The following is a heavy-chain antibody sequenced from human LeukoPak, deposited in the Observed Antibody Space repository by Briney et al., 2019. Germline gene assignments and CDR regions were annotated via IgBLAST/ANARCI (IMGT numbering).Heavy chain of an antibody. J-gene: IGHJ4*02. CDR3: ARGAGYNYPYYFDY. Sequence: GGSLRLSCAASGFTVSSNYMNWVRQAPGKRLEWVSVIYGGGNIYYADSVKGRFTISRDNSKNTLYLQMNSLRAEDTAVYYCARGAGYNYPYYFDYWGQGTLVTVSS. D-gene: IGHD5-24*01. CDR2: IYGGGNI. V-gene: IGHV3-53*01. CDR1: GFTVSSNY.